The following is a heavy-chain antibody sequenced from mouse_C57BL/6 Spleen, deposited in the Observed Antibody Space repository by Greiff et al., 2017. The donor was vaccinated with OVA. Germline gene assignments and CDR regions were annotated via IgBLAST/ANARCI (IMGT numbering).Heavy chain of an antibody. CDR1: GYTFTDYE. CDR2: IDPETGGT. CDR3: TGNLAWFAY. V-gene: IGHV1-15*01. Sequence: ESGAELVRPGASVTLSCKASGYTFTDYEMHWVKQTPVHGLEWIGAIDPETGGTAYNQKFKGKAILTADKSSSTAYMELRSLTSEDSAVYYCTGNLAWFAYWGQGTLVTVSA. J-gene: IGHJ3*01.